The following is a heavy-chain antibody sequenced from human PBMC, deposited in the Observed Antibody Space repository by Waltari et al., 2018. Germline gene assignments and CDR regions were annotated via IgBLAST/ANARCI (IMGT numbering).Heavy chain of an antibody. CDR1: GYSLTSSY. V-gene: IGHV1-2*06. CDR2: INPNSGDT. J-gene: IGHJ5*02. CDR3: ARESAFSTSWYPGFDP. D-gene: IGHD2-2*01. Sequence: QVELVRSGAEVGKPGASVKVFSKASGYSLTSSYMHWVRQAPGLGLEWMGRINPNSGDTNSAPKFQGRVTLTRDTSVNTAFLELRSLTSDDTAVYFCARESAFSTSWYPGFDPWGQGTLVTVAS.